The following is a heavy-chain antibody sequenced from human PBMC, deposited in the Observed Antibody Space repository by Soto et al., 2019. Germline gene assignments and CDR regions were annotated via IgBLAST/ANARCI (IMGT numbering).Heavy chain of an antibody. J-gene: IGHJ6*02. CDR2: ITGSGGRT. D-gene: IGHD2-15*01. CDR1: GFTFSSYS. CDR3: AKNQYHSGESYYGMDV. Sequence: GGSLRLSCAASGFTFSSYSMNWVRQAPGKGLEWVSSITGSGGRTYYADSVKGRFTISRDNSKNTLYLQMNSLRAEDTAVYYCAKNQYHSGESYYGMDVWGQGTTVTVSS. V-gene: IGHV3-23*01.